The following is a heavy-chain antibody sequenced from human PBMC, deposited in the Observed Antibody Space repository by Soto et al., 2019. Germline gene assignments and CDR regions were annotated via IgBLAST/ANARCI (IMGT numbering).Heavy chain of an antibody. J-gene: IGHJ4*02. CDR3: AKDRYACSGGSCYYDY. D-gene: IGHD2-15*01. V-gene: IGHV3-23*01. CDR1: GFTFSSYA. Sequence: EVQLLESGGGLVQPGGSLRLSCAASGFTFSSYAMSWVRQAPGKGLEWVSAISGSGGSTYYADSVKGRFTISSDNSKNTLYLQMNSLRAEDTAVYYCAKDRYACSGGSCYYDYWCQGTLVTVSS. CDR2: ISGSGGST.